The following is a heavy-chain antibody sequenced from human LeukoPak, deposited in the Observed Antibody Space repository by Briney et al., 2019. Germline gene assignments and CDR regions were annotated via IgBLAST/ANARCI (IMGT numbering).Heavy chain of an antibody. CDR2: IYPGDSDT. V-gene: IGHV5-51*01. CDR3: ASNHRSFADY. Sequence: GESLKISCKGSGYSFTSYWIGWVRQMPGKGLEWMGIIYPGDSDTRYSPSFQGQVTISADKSINTAYLQWNSLKASDTAMYYCASNHRSFADYWGQGTLVAVSS. CDR1: GYSFTSYW. D-gene: IGHD1-14*01. J-gene: IGHJ4*02.